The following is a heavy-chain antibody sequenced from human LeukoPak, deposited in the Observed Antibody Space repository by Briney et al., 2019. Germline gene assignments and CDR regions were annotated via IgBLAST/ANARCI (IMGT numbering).Heavy chain of an antibody. Sequence: SETLSLTCTVSGDSISSGDYYWSWIRQPAGKGLEWIGRISSSGSTNYNPSLKSRVTISVDTSKNQFSLKLTSVTAADTAVYYCARGRYTYGNAFDYWGQGTLVTVSS. CDR3: ARGRYTYGNAFDY. CDR1: GDSISSGDYY. D-gene: IGHD5-18*01. J-gene: IGHJ4*02. CDR2: ISSSGST. V-gene: IGHV4-61*02.